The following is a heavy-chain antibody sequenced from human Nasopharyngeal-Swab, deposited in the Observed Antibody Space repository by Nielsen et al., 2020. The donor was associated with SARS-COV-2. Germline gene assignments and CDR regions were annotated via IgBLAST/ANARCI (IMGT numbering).Heavy chain of an antibody. V-gene: IGHV1-2*04. J-gene: IGHJ5*02. CDR2: INPNSGGT. CDR3: ARGGPGYCSSTSCYGNWFDP. D-gene: IGHD2-2*01. Sequence: WVRQAPGQRLEWMGWINPNSGGTNYAQKFQGWVTTTRDTSISTAYMELSRLRSDDTAVYYCARGGPGYCSSTSCYGNWFDPWGQGTLVTVSS.